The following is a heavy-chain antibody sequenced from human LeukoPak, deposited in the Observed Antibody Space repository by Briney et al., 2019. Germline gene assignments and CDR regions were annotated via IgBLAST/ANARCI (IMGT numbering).Heavy chain of an antibody. V-gene: IGHV1-69*13. CDR3: ARVGDFWSGYYPWAWFDP. D-gene: IGHD3-3*01. Sequence: SVKVSCKASGGTFSSYAISWVRQAPGQGLEWMGGIIPIFGTANYAQKFQGRVTITADESTSTAYMELSSLRSEDTAVYYCARVGDFWSGYYPWAWFDPWGQGTLVTVSS. J-gene: IGHJ5*02. CDR1: GGTFSSYA. CDR2: IIPIFGTA.